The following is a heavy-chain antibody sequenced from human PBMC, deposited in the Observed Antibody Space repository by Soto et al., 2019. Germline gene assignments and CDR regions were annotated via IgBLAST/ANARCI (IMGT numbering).Heavy chain of an antibody. CDR1: GYTFINYH. CDR3: AKSPRGEMATD. D-gene: IGHD5-12*01. J-gene: IGHJ4*02. Sequence: QVQLVQSGGEVKKPGASVTVSCKASGYTFINYHITWVRQAPGQGLEWMAWINTYNGMADYAQRFQGRVTMTRDTSTSTASMELRNLGSDDTAVYFCAKSPRGEMATDWGQGTLVTVSS. V-gene: IGHV1-18*01. CDR2: INTYNGMA.